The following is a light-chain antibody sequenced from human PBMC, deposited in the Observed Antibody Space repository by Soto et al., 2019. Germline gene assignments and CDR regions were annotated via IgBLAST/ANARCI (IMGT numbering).Light chain of an antibody. CDR3: QTWGTGIHVV. J-gene: IGLJ2*01. Sequence: QLVLTQSPSASASLGASVKLTCTLSSGHRSYAIAWHQQQPEKGPRFLIKLNSDGSHRKGDGIPDRFSGSSSGAERYLTISSLQSEDEADYYCQTWGTGIHVVFGGGTKVTVL. CDR2: LNSDGSH. CDR1: SGHRSYA. V-gene: IGLV4-69*01.